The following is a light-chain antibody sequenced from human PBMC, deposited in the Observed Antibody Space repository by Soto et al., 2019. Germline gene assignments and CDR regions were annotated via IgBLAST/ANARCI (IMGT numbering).Light chain of an antibody. J-gene: IGLJ1*01. V-gene: IGLV2-14*01. CDR2: EVT. CDR1: TSDVGGYKF. Sequence: QSVLTQPASVSGSPGQSITISCTGTTSDVGGYKFVSWYQQNPGEAPKLLIYEVTNRPSGVSNRFSGSKSGNTASLTISGLQAEDEADYYCSSYTASSTYVFGTGTKVTVL. CDR3: SSYTASSTYV.